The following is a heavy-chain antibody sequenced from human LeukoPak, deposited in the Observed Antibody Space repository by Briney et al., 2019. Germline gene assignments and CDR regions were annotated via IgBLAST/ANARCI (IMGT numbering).Heavy chain of an antibody. V-gene: IGHV4-34*01. CDR1: GGSFSGYY. D-gene: IGHD3-22*01. J-gene: IGHJ6*03. CDR3: ARVGVKRHYYDSSGYNYYYMDV. CDR2: INHSGST. Sequence: SETLSLTCAVYGGSFSGYYWSWIRQPPGKGLEWIGEINHSGSTNYNPSLKSRVTISVDTSKNQFSLKLSSVTAADTAVYYCARVGVKRHYYDSSGYNYYYMDVWGKGTTVTVSS.